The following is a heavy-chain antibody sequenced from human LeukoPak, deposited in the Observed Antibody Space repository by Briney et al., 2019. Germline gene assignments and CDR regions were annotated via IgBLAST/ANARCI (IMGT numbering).Heavy chain of an antibody. D-gene: IGHD1-1*01. J-gene: IGHJ4*02. CDR1: GGSISSGGYY. CDR3: ARSDDPRDFDY. Sequence: SETLSLTCTVPGGSISSGGYYWSWIRQHPGKGLEWIGYIYYSGSTYYNPSLKSRVTISVDTSKNQFSLKLSSVTAADTAVYYCARSDDPRDFDYWGQGTLVTVSS. CDR2: IYYSGST. V-gene: IGHV4-31*03.